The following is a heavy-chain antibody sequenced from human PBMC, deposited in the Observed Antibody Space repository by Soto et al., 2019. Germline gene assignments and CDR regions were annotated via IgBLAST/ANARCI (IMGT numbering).Heavy chain of an antibody. D-gene: IGHD2-2*01. CDR3: ARQVVPAAISWFDP. CDR2: IYYSGST. V-gene: IGHV4-59*08. Sequence: PSETLSLTCTVSGGSISSYYWSWIRQPPGKGLEWIGYIYYSGSTNYNPSLKSRVTISVDTSKNQFSLKLSSVTAADTAVSYCARQVVPAAISWFDPWGQGTLVTVS. CDR1: GGSISSYY. J-gene: IGHJ5*02.